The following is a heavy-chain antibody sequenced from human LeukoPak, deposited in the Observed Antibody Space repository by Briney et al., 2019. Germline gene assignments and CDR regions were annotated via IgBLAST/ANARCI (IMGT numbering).Heavy chain of an antibody. V-gene: IGHV4-30-2*01. CDR1: GGSISSGGYS. CDR2: IYHSGST. CDR3: ARTYYYGSGSDAFDI. Sequence: SETLSLTCAVSGGSISSGGYSWSWIRQPPGKGLEWIGYIYHSGSTYYNPSLKSRVTISVDRSKNQFSLKLSSVTAADTAVYYCARTYYYGSGSDAFDIWGQGTIVTVSS. J-gene: IGHJ3*02. D-gene: IGHD3-10*01.